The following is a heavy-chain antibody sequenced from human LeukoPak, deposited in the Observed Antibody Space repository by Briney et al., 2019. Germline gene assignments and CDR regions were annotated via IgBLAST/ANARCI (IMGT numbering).Heavy chain of an antibody. J-gene: IGHJ5*01. CDR3: ARASGSYWWFDS. Sequence: ASVKVSCKASGYTFTGYYLHWVRQAPGQGLEWMGCVNPNSGDTNYAQKFQGSVTMTRDTSVSTVYMELSRLRSDDTAVYYCARASGSYWWFDSWGQGTLVTVSS. CDR2: VNPNSGDT. D-gene: IGHD1-26*01. CDR1: GYTFTGYY. V-gene: IGHV1-2*02.